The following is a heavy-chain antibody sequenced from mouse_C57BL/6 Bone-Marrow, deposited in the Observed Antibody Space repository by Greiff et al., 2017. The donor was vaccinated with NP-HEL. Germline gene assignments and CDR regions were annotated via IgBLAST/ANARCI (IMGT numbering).Heavy chain of an antibody. CDR3: ARDGGYGSSYGRYFDV. D-gene: IGHD1-1*01. CDR1: GFTFSDFY. CDR2: RRNKANDYTT. V-gene: IGHV7-1*01. J-gene: IGHJ1*03. Sequence: EVNVVESGGGLVQSGRSLRLSCATSGFTFSDFYMEWVRQAPGKGLEWIAARRNKANDYTTEYSASVKGRFIVSRDTSQSILYLQMNALRAEDTAIYYCARDGGYGSSYGRYFDVWGTGTTVTVSS.